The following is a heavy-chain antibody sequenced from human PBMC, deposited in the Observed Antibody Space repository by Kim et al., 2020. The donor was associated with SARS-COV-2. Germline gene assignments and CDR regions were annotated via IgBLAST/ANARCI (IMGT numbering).Heavy chain of an antibody. J-gene: IGHJ4*02. CDR3: AKDLHGSGSFDY. CDR2: T. Sequence: TYDADAVKGRFTITRDNSRDTLYLQMNRLRTEDTAVDYCAKDLHGSGSFDYWGQGTLITVSS. V-gene: IGHV3-NL1*01. D-gene: IGHD3-10*01.